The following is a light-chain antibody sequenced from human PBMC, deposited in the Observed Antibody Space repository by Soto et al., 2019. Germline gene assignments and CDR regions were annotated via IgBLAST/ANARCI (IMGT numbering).Light chain of an antibody. CDR3: QQRISSPLP. CDR2: DAS. V-gene: IGKV3-11*01. CDR1: QSFSSY. J-gene: IGKJ4*01. Sequence: EIVLAQSPATLSLSPGERAALSCRASQSFSSYLAWYQQKPGQAPRLLIYDASNRDTGIPARFSGSGSWTDFTLTISSLQSEEFAVYYCQQRISSPLPFGGGSKVDI.